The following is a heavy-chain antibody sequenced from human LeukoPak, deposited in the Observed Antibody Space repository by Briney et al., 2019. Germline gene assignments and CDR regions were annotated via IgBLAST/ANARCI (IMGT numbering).Heavy chain of an antibody. V-gene: IGHV3-64*04. CDR1: GFTFSSYA. Sequence: GGSLRLSCSASGFTFSSYAMHWVRQAPGKGLEYVSAISSNGGSTYYADSVKGRFTISRDNAKNSLYLQMNSLRAEDTAVYYCARSPLFCGGDCYSRWFDPWGQGTLVTVSS. CDR2: ISSNGGST. D-gene: IGHD2-21*02. J-gene: IGHJ5*02. CDR3: ARSPLFCGGDCYSRWFDP.